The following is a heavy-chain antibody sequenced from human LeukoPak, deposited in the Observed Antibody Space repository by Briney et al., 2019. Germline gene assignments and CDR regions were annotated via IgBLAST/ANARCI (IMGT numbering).Heavy chain of an antibody. Sequence: SETLSLTCTVSGGSINSYYWSWIRQPPGKGLEWIGYIYYSGNTNYNPSLKSRVTISVDTSKNQFSLKLSSVTAADTAVYHCARGDRSGPWDYWGQGTLVTVSS. CDR2: IYYSGNT. D-gene: IGHD3-22*01. CDR1: GGSINSYY. V-gene: IGHV4-59*01. CDR3: ARGDRSGPWDY. J-gene: IGHJ4*02.